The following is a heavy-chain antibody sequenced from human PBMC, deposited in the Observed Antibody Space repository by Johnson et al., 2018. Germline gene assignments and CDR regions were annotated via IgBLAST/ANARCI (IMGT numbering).Heavy chain of an antibody. J-gene: IGHJ6*03. V-gene: IGHV4-59*01. CDR1: GDSIRSYY. Sequence: QVQLQESGPGLVKPSETXSLICTVSGDSIRSYYWSWIRQPPGKGLEWIGFIYYSGRTNYNPSLKSRVTISVDTSKNPFSLKLTSVTAAGTAVYYCARDYRQWLTAAGGFYYFYMDVWGKGTTVTVSS. CDR3: ARDYRQWLTAAGGFYYFYMDV. CDR2: IYYSGRT. D-gene: IGHD6-19*01.